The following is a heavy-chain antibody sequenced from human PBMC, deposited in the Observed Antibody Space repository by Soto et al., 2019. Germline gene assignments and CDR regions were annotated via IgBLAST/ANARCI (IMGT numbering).Heavy chain of an antibody. J-gene: IGHJ5*02. V-gene: IGHV4-59*01. Sequence: PSETLSLTCTVSGGSISSYYWSWIRQPPGKGLEWIGYIYYSGSTNYNPSLKSRVTISVDTSKNQFSLKLSSVTAADTAVYYCARRDGYPSWFDPWGQGTLVTVSS. CDR3: ARRDGYPSWFDP. CDR2: IYYSGST. CDR1: GGSISSYY. D-gene: IGHD5-12*01.